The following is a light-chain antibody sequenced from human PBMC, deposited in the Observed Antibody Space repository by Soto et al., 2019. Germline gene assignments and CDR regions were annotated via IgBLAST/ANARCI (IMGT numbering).Light chain of an antibody. J-gene: IGKJ1*01. CDR3: QQYNNGRST. CDR2: GAS. Sequence: EIVMTQSPATLSVSPGGRATLSCRASQRVSSHLPWYQQKPGQAPRFLIYGASTRATASRARFSGCGSGKEFTLSITSLQFEDFAVDYCQQYNNGRSTCGQGAKVDIK. CDR1: QRVSSH. V-gene: IGKV3-15*01.